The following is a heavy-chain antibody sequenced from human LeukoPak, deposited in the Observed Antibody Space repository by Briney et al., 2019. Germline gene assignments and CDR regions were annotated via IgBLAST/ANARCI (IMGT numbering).Heavy chain of an antibody. D-gene: IGHD3-10*01. J-gene: IGHJ6*04. CDR2: INIAGDT. CDR3: ARGVPFGEKGIDV. CDR1: GFTFSSYD. Sequence: PGGSLRLSCAASGFTFSSYDMYWVRQSTGEGLEWVSAINIAGDTYYEASVKGRFTISRENAKNSLSLQMNSLRAGDTAVYYCARGVPFGEKGIDVWGKGTTVTVSS. V-gene: IGHV3-13*01.